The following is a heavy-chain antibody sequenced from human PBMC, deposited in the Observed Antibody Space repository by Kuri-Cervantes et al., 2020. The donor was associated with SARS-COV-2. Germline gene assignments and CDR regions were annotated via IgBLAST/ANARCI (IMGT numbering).Heavy chain of an antibody. CDR1: GFTFSSYA. CDR3: ARGAVAGTLYYYYYGMDV. Sequence: GESLKISCAASGFTFSSYAMHWVRQAPGKGLEWVAVISYDGSNKYYADSVKGRFTISRDNSKNTLYLQMGSLRAEDTAVYYCARGAVAGTLYYYYYGMDVWGQGTTVTVSS. V-gene: IGHV3-30-3*01. D-gene: IGHD6-19*01. CDR2: ISYDGSNK. J-gene: IGHJ6*02.